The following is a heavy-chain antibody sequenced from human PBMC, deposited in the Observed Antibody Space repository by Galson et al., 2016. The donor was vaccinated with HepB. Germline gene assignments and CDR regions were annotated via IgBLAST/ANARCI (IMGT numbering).Heavy chain of an antibody. CDR2: ISETSDRM. Sequence: SLRLSCAASGFTFSSYEMNWVRQAPGKGPEWVSYISETSDRMYYGDSVKGRFTVSRDNAKSSLYLQMNNLRAEDTGVYYCVSDTAGGDVFDIWGQGTKVIVSS. D-gene: IGHD1-26*01. V-gene: IGHV3-48*03. CDR3: VSDTAGGDVFDI. J-gene: IGHJ3*02. CDR1: GFTFSSYE.